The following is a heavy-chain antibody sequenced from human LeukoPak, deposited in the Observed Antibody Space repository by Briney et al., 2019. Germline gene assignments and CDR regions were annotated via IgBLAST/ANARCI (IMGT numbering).Heavy chain of an antibody. V-gene: IGHV1-69*04. Sequence: SVKVSCKASGGTFSSYAISWVRQAPGQGLEWMGRIIPILGIANYAQKFQGRVTITADKSTSTAYMELSSLRSEDTAVYYCARIPHRGIAVAGTHPVVYYGMDVWGQGTTVTVSS. J-gene: IGHJ6*02. D-gene: IGHD6-19*01. CDR2: IIPILGIA. CDR3: ARIPHRGIAVAGTHPVVYYGMDV. CDR1: GGTFSSYA.